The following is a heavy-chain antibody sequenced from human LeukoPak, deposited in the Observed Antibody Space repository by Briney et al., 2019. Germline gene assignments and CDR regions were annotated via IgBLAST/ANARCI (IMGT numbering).Heavy chain of an antibody. V-gene: IGHV1-3*01. J-gene: IGHJ4*02. CDR2: INAGNGNT. CDR1: GYTFTSYA. Sequence: ASVKVSCKASGYTFTSYAMHWVRQAPGQRLEWMGWINAGNGNTKYSQKFQGRVTMTRNTSISTAYMELSSLRSEDTAVYYCARSLGRDSSSWYFLVEWGYYFDYWGQGTLVTVFS. D-gene: IGHD6-13*01. CDR3: ARSLGRDSSSWYFLVEWGYYFDY.